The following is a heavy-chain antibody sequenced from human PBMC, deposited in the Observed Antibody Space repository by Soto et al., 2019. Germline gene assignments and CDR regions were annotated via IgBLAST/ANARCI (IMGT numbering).Heavy chain of an antibody. J-gene: IGHJ4*01. CDR1: GGSFSGYY. Sequence: QVQVKQWGAGLLKPSETLSLTCAVYGGSFSGYYWSWIRQPPGRGLEWIGEVNHSGNTNYNPSLKSRVTISVDTSKNQFSLKLSSVTAADTAVYYCARAQSIRGVIIVPYYFDYCGHGTLVTVSS. CDR3: ARAQSIRGVIIVPYYFDY. D-gene: IGHD3-10*01. CDR2: VNHSGNT. V-gene: IGHV4-34*01.